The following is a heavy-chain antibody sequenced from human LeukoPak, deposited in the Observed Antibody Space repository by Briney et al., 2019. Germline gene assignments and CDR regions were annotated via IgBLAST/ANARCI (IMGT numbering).Heavy chain of an antibody. CDR3: ARRGYSYGYDY. Sequence: NPSETLSLTCTISGGSISSYYWSWIRQPPGKGLEWIGYIYTSGSTNYNPSLKSRVTISVDTSKNQFSLKLSSVTAADTAVYYCARRGYSYGYDYWGQGTLVTVSS. V-gene: IGHV4-4*09. CDR2: IYTSGST. CDR1: GGSISSYY. J-gene: IGHJ4*02. D-gene: IGHD5-18*01.